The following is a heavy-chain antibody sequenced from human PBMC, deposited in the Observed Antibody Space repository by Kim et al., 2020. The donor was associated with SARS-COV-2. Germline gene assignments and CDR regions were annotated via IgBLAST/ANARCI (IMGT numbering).Heavy chain of an antibody. D-gene: IGHD3-3*01. CDR2: INHSGST. J-gene: IGHJ4*02. CDR1: GGSFSGYY. V-gene: IGHV4-34*01. CDR3: ARLRVGLGTIFGVVIRRTFDY. Sequence: SETLSLTCAVYGGSFSGYYWSWIRQPPGKGLEWIGEINHSGSTNYNPSLKSRVTISVDTSKNQFSLKLSSVTAADTAVYYCARLRVGLGTIFGVVIRRTFDYWGQGTLVTVSS.